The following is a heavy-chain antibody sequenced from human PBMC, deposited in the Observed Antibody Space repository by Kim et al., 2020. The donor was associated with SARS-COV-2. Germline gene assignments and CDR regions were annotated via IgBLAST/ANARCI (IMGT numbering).Heavy chain of an antibody. D-gene: IGHD6-25*01. V-gene: IGHV3-21*01. J-gene: IGHJ4*02. Sequence: SVKGRFTIARDNAKNSLYLQMNSLRAEDTALYYWARALLGSSGLGGYVDDWGQGTLVTASS. CDR3: ARALLGSSGLGGYVDD.